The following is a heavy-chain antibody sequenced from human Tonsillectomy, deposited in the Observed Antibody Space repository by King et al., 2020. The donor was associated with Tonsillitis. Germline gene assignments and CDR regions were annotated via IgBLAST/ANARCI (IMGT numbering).Heavy chain of an antibody. CDR3: ASPRRDYYYYYMDV. J-gene: IGHJ6*03. CDR1: GFTFSSYS. V-gene: IGHV3-21*01. Sequence: VQLVESGGGLVKPGGSLRLSCAASGFTFSSYSMNWVRQAPGKGLKWVSSISSSISYIYYAASVKGRFTLSRDNAKNSLYLQMNSLRAEDTAVYYCASPRRDYYYYYMDVWGKGTTVTVSS. CDR2: ISSSISYI.